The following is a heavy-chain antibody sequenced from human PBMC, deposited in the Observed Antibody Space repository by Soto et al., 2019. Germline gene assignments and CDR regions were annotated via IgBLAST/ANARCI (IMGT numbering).Heavy chain of an antibody. V-gene: IGHV3-33*01. CDR1: GFTFSSYG. J-gene: IGHJ3*02. CDR3: ARDAYGHDAFDI. CDR2: IWYDGSNK. D-gene: IGHD4-17*01. Sequence: QVQLVESGGGVVQPGRSLRLSCAASGFTFSSYGMHWVRQAPGKGLEWVAVIWYDGSNKYYADSVKGRFTISRDNSKNPLYLQMNSLRAEDTAVYYCARDAYGHDAFDIWGQGTMVTVSS.